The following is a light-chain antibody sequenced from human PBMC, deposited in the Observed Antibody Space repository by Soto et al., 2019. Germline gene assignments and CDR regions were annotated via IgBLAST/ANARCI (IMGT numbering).Light chain of an antibody. CDR2: DDN. J-gene: IGLJ1*01. CDR1: SSNIGGNS. Sequence: QSVMTQPPSVSAAPAQKVTISCSGSSSNIGGNSVSWYQQLPGTAPKLLIYDDNKRPSGIPDRFSGPKSGTSATLGITGFQTGDEADYYCGSWDSSLSAYVFGTGTKLTVL. V-gene: IGLV1-51*01. CDR3: GSWDSSLSAYV.